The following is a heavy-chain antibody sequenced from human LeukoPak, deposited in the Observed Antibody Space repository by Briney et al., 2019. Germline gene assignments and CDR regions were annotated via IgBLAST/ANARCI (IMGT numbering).Heavy chain of an antibody. D-gene: IGHD3-22*01. Sequence: SVKVSCKASGGTFSSYAISWVRQAPGQGLEWMGGIIPIFGTANYAQKFQGRVTITTDESTSTAYMELSSLRSEDTAVYYCARDSPTYYYDSSGYYPDYWGQGTLVTVSS. CDR1: GGTFSSYA. CDR3: ARDSPTYYYDSSGYYPDY. CDR2: IIPIFGTA. V-gene: IGHV1-69*05. J-gene: IGHJ4*02.